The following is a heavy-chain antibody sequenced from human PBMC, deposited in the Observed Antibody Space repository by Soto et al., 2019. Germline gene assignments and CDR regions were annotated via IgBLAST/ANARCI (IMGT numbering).Heavy chain of an antibody. Sequence: QVQLEESGGGVFKPGRSLRLSCKGSGFTFSSYEIQWVRQAPGKGLEWVAAISDDGTNKHTADSVKGRFTISRDNSRNTVYLQVNSLRVEDTAVYYCVRRLTTTVTAMGYWGQGTPVTVSS. CDR2: ISDDGTNK. CDR1: GFTFSSYE. CDR3: VRRLTTTVTAMGY. V-gene: IGHV3-30-3*01. J-gene: IGHJ4*02. D-gene: IGHD4-17*01.